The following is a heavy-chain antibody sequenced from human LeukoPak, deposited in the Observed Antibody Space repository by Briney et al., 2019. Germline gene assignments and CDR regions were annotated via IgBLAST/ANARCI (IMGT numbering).Heavy chain of an antibody. CDR1: GGSISSNLYY. V-gene: IGHV4-39*01. J-gene: IGHJ4*02. CDR3: QSRFLEWLLDY. D-gene: IGHD3-3*01. CDR2: KYYSGST. Sequence: SETLSLTCSVSGGSISSNLYYWGWVRQPPGKGLEWIGSKYYSGSTYYNPSLKSRVTISVDTSKNQFSLKLNSVTAADTAMYYCQSRFLEWLLDYWGQGTLVTVSS.